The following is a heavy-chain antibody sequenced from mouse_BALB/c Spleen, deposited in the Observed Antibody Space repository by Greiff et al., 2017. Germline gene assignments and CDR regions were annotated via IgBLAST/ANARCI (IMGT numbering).Heavy chain of an antibody. CDR1: GFNINDYY. D-gene: IGHD2-2*01. J-gene: IGHJ2*01. CDR2: IDPENGDT. V-gene: IGHV14-4*02. CDR3: NAGGYDY. Sequence: EVKLVESGAELVRSGASVKLSCTASGFNINDYYMHWVKQRPEQGLEWIGWIDPENGDTEYAPKFQGKATMTADTSSNTAYLQLSSLTSEDTAVYYCNAGGYDYWGQGTTLTVSS.